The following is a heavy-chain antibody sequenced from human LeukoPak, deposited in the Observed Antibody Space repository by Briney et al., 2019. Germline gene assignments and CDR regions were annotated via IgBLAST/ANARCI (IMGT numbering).Heavy chain of an antibody. V-gene: IGHV3-72*01. Sequence: GGSLRLSCAASEFTFSDHYVDWVRQAPGKGLEWVGRTRNKANSYTTEYAASVKGRFTISRDDSKSIAYLQMNSLKTEDTAVYYCTRDLETTVTTYWYFDLWGRGTLVTVSS. J-gene: IGHJ2*01. CDR2: TRNKANSYTT. D-gene: IGHD4-17*01. CDR1: EFTFSDHY. CDR3: TRDLETTVTTYWYFDL.